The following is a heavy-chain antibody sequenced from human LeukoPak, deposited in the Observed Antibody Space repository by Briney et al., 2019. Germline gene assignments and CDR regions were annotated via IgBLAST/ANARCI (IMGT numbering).Heavy chain of an antibody. D-gene: IGHD6-19*01. J-gene: IGHJ5*02. Sequence: ASVKVSCKASGYTFTSYDINWVRQATGQELEWMGWMNPNSGNTGYAQKFQGRVTMTRNTSISTAYMELSSLRSEDTAVYYCARGRRKQWLVHRNWFDPWGQGTLVTVSS. CDR2: MNPNSGNT. CDR3: ARGRRKQWLVHRNWFDP. V-gene: IGHV1-8*01. CDR1: GYTFTSYD.